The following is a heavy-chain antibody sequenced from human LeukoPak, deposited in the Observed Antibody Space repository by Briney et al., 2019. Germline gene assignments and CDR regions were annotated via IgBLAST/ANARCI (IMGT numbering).Heavy chain of an antibody. CDR1: GTSMTNTPSY. V-gene: IGHV4-39*07. Sequence: SETLSLTCSVSGTSMTNTPSYWGWVRHSPGKGLEWIATMYYSGSTYYNPSLRTRVTASVDKSNNQFSLKLSSVTAADTAVYYCLRTSRVWFDPWGQGTLVTVSS. CDR3: LRTSRVWFDP. J-gene: IGHJ5*02. CDR2: MYYSGST.